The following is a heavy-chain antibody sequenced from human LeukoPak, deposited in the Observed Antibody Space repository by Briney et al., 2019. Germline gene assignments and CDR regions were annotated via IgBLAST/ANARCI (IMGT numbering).Heavy chain of an antibody. J-gene: IGHJ4*02. CDR1: GFTFSSYG. V-gene: IGHV3-33*01. Sequence: GGSLRLSCAASGFTFSSYGMHWVRQAPGKGLEWVAVIWYDGSKKYYADSVKGRFTISRDNSRNTLYLQMDSLRAEDTAVYYCAGYNTSSVDYWGQGTLVTVSS. CDR2: IWYDGSKK. CDR3: AGYNTSSVDY. D-gene: IGHD1-14*01.